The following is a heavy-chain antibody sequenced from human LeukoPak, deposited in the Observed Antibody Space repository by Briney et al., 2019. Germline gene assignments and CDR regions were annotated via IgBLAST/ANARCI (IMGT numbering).Heavy chain of an antibody. CDR3: AKGSAIAVADHWTEYFPEYFQH. CDR2: INPNTGGT. V-gene: IGHV1-2*02. D-gene: IGHD6-19*01. Sequence: ASVKVSCKASGYMFKGYYIHWVRQAPGQGLEWMGWINPNTGGTNYAREFQGRVTMTRDSSISTAYMELSRLRAEDTAVYYCAKGSAIAVADHWTEYFPEYFQHWGQGTLVTVSS. CDR1: GYMFKGYY. J-gene: IGHJ1*01.